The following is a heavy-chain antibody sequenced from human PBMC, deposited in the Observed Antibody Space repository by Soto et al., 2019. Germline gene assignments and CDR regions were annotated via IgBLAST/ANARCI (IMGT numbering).Heavy chain of an antibody. V-gene: IGHV3-30-3*01. CDR3: ARERTFEVEMATIRYFDY. CDR1: GFTFSSYA. Sequence: GGSLRLSCAASGFTFSSYAMHWVRQAPGKGLEWVAVISYDGSNKYYADSVKGRFTISRDNSKNTLYLQMNSLRAEDTAVYYCARERTFEVEMATIRYFDYWGQGTLVTVSS. CDR2: ISYDGSNK. J-gene: IGHJ4*02. D-gene: IGHD5-12*01.